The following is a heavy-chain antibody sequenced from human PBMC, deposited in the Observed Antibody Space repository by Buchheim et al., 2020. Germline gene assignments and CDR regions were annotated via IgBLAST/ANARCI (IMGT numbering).Heavy chain of an antibody. CDR1: GGSISSGDYY. Sequence: QVQLQESGPGLVKPSQTLSLTCTVSGGSISSGDYYWSWIRQPPGKGLEWIGYIYYSGSTYYHPSLKIRVTLSVDTSQNRFSLKLSSVTAADTAVYYCAAHPLTIFGVVDEYWGQGTL. V-gene: IGHV4-30-4*01. CDR3: AAHPLTIFGVVDEY. D-gene: IGHD3-3*01. CDR2: IYYSGST. J-gene: IGHJ4*02.